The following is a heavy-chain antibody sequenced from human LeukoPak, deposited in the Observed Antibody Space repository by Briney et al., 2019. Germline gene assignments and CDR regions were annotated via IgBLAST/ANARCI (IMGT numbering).Heavy chain of an antibody. CDR3: AREGPGKTCMDV. V-gene: IGHV4-34*01. J-gene: IGHJ6*02. Sequence: SETLSLTCAVYGGSFSGYYWSWIRQPPGKGLEWIGEINHSGSTNYNPSLKSRVTISVDTSKNQFSLKLSSVTAADTAVYYCAREGPGKTCMDVWGQGTTVTVSS. D-gene: IGHD1-1*01. CDR1: GGSFSGYY. CDR2: INHSGST.